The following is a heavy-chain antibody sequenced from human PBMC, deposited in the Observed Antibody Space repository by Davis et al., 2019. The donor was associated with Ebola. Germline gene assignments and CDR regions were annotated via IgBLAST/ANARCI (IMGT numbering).Heavy chain of an antibody. CDR1: GYTFTSYG. CDR2: ISAYNGNT. J-gene: IGHJ5*02. CDR3: ARDGSRWLLGYNWFDP. V-gene: IGHV1-18*01. D-gene: IGHD2-21*02. Sequence: ASVKVSCKASGYTFTSYGISWVRQAPGQGLEWMGWISAYNGNTNYAQKLQGRVTMTTDTSTSTAYMELRSLRSDDTAVYYCARDGSRWLLGYNWFDPWGQGTLVTVSS.